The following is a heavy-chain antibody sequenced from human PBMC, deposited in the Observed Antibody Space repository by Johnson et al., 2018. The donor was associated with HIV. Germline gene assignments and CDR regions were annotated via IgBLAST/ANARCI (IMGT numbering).Heavy chain of an antibody. CDR2: IGTAGDT. D-gene: IGHD2-15*01. J-gene: IGHJ3*02. Sequence: VQLVESGGGVVRPGGSLRLSCAASGFTLRNCAINWGRRAPGKGLEWVSTIGTAGDTYYPGSVKGRFTVSREDAKNSLYLQMNSLRAGDTALYYCARAVCRGGRCYSHDAFDIWGQGTMVTVSS. V-gene: IGHV3-13*01. CDR3: ARAVCRGGRCYSHDAFDI. CDR1: GFTLRNCA.